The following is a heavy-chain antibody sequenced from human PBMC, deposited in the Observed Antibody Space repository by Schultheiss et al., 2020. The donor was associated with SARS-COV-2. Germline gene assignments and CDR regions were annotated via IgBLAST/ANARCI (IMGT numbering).Heavy chain of an antibody. CDR2: IKQDGSEK. V-gene: IGHV3-7*01. CDR1: GFTFSSYW. CDR3: ARRRKDIVDPWRFDP. J-gene: IGHJ5*02. D-gene: IGHD2-15*01. Sequence: GGSLRLSCAASGFTFSSYWMSWVRQAPGKGLEWVANIKQDGSEKYYVDSVKGRFTISRDNAKNSLYLQMNSLRAEDTAVYYCARRRKDIVDPWRFDPWGQGTLVTVSS.